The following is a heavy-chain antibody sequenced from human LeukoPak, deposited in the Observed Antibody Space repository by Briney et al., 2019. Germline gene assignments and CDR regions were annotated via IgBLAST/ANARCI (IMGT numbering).Heavy chain of an antibody. D-gene: IGHD2-8*02. CDR3: ARGRGTSHWYYCDN. CDR1: GYTFTNYG. CDR2: NNASNGYT. Sequence: AAVKVSCKASGYTFTNYGITWVRQAPGPGREGLGWNNASNGYTNYAQKMQDRVTVTTDTSTSTAYMELRSLRSDDTAVYSCARGRGTSHWYYCDNWGQGTLVTVPS. V-gene: IGHV1-18*01. J-gene: IGHJ4*02.